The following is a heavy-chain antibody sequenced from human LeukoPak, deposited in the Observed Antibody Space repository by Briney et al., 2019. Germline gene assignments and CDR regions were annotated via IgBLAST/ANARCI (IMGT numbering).Heavy chain of an antibody. CDR1: GFIFSGYG. V-gene: IGHV3-33*01. CDR3: ARACSGGTCYGYAMDV. J-gene: IGHJ6*02. CDR2: IWDDGSKR. D-gene: IGHD2-15*01. Sequence: GGFLRLSCATSGFIFSGYGMHWVHRAPGKGLEWVAVIWDDGSKRYYADSVKGRFTISRDDSKNTVYLQMDSLRAEDTAVYYCARACSGGTCYGYAMDVWGQGTTVTVSS.